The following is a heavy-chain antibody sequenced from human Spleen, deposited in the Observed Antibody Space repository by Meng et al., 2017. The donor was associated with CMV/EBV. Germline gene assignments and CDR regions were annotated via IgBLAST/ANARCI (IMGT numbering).Heavy chain of an antibody. CDR2: IYYSGST. Sequence: LRLSCTVSGGSISSGGYYWSWIRQHPGKGLEWIGYIYYSGSTYYNPSLKSRVTISVDTSKNQFSLKLSSVTAADTAVYYCARISPTFTRDYWGQGTLVTVSS. CDR3: ARISPTFTRDY. J-gene: IGHJ4*02. V-gene: IGHV4-31*03. CDR1: GGSISSGGYY.